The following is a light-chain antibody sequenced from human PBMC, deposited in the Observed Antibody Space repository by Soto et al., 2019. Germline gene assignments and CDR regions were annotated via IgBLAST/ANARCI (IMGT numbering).Light chain of an antibody. V-gene: IGKV1-39*01. CDR1: QTISSY. CDR3: QQSYSTPYT. CDR2: TAS. Sequence: DIQMTQSPSSLSASVGDRVTITCRASQTISSYLNWYQQKPGTAPKLLIHTASSLQSGISSRFSGSESRTDFTLTISSLQPEDFATYYCQQSYSTPYTFGQGTELEIK. J-gene: IGKJ2*01.